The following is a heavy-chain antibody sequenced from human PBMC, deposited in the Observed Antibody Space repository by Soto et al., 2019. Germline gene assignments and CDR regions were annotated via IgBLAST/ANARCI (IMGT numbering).Heavy chain of an antibody. Sequence: ASVKVSCKASGGTFSSYAISWVRQAPGQGLEWMGGIIPIFGTANYAQKFQGRVTITADESTSTAYMELSSLRSEDTAVYYCARGDRGYSYGGLNWFDPWGQGTLVTVSS. J-gene: IGHJ5*02. CDR3: ARGDRGYSYGGLNWFDP. V-gene: IGHV1-69*13. D-gene: IGHD5-18*01. CDR2: IIPIFGTA. CDR1: GGTFSSYA.